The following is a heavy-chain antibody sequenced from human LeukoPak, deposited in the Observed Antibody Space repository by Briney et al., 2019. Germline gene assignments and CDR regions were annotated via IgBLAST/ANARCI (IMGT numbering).Heavy chain of an antibody. D-gene: IGHD2-2*01. CDR1: GFIFGNHA. J-gene: IGHJ4*02. V-gene: IGHV3-23*01. CDR2: ISGSGGST. CDR3: AKEGGYCSSSSCSDYFDH. Sequence: PGGSLRLSCAASGFIFGNHAMSWVRQAPGKGLEWVSTISGSGGSTYYADSVKGRCTISRDNSKGTLYLQVNSLRADDTAVYYCAKEGGYCSSSSCSDYFDHWGQGSLVTVSS.